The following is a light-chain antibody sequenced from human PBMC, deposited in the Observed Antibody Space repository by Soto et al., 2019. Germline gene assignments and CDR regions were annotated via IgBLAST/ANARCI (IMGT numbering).Light chain of an antibody. Sequence: QSVLTQPASVSGSPGQSITISCTGTSSDIGTYNLVSWFQQYPGKAPKLVIFEVFKRPSGVSHRVSGSKSGITASLTITGLQAEDEADYYCSSYTSRSTVTFGGGTKVTVL. J-gene: IGLJ2*01. V-gene: IGLV2-14*02. CDR3: SSYTSRSTVT. CDR1: SSDIGTYNL. CDR2: EVF.